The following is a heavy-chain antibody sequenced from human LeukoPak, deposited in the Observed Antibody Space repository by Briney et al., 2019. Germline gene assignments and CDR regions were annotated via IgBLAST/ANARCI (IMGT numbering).Heavy chain of an antibody. CDR1: GGTFSSYA. D-gene: IGHD6-13*01. Sequence: SVKVSCKASGGTFSSYAISWVRQAPGQGLEWMGGIIPILGTANYAQKFQGRVTITADKSTSTAYMELSSLRSEDTAVYYCARGAAAAGTVLFYMDVWGKGTTVTVSS. CDR3: ARGAAAAGTVLFYMDV. V-gene: IGHV1-69*10. CDR2: IIPILGTA. J-gene: IGHJ6*03.